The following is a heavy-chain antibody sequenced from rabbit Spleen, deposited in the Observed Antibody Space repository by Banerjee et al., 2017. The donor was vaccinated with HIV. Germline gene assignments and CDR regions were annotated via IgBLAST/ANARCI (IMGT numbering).Heavy chain of an antibody. V-gene: IGHV1S45*01. J-gene: IGHJ4*01. CDR3: ARDAGDTYRINNLDL. Sequence: LQESGGDLVKPEGSLTLTCTASGFSFSSSYVMYWVRQAPGKGPEWIACIDAGSSGRTYYATWVNGRFTVSKTSSTTVTLQMTSLTAADTATYFCARDAGDTYRINNLDLWGPGTLVTVS. CDR1: GFSFSSSYV. D-gene: IGHD6-1*01. CDR2: IDAGSSGRT.